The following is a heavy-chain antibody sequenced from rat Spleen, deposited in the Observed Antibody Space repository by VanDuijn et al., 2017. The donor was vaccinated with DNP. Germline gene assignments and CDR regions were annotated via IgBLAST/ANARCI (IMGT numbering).Heavy chain of an antibody. J-gene: IGHJ4*01. Sequence: EVQLVESGGGLVQPGRSLKLSCAASGFTFSDYYMAWVRQAPTKGLEWVASISYDGGRPYYRDSVKGRFTISRDNAKSSLYLQMDSLRSEDTANDYCTTWGWLVGRDAWGQGTSVTVSS. D-gene: IGHD1-12*03. CDR2: ISYDGGRP. V-gene: IGHV5-20*01. CDR3: TTWGWLVGRDA. CDR1: GFTFSDYY.